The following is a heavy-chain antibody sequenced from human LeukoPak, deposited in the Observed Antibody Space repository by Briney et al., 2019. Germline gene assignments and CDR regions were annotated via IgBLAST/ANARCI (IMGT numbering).Heavy chain of an antibody. CDR2: IYYSGST. J-gene: IGHJ5*02. CDR3: AGYSTYYYGSGSYFNWFDP. D-gene: IGHD3-10*01. Sequence: SETLSLTCTVSGGSISSSSYYWGWIRQPPGKGLEWIGSIYYSGSTYYNPSLKSRVTMSVDTSKNQFSLRLSSVTAADTAVYYCAGYSTYYYGSGSYFNWFDPWGQGTLVTVSS. CDR1: GGSISSSSYY. V-gene: IGHV4-39*07.